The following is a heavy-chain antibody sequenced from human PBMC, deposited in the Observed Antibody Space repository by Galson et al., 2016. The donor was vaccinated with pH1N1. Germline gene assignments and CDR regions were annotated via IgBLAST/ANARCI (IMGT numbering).Heavy chain of an antibody. V-gene: IGHV3-30*18. CDR1: GFTFSSYG. CDR3: AKPICGSGGFYP. CDR2: ISYDGSKK. J-gene: IGHJ5*02. Sequence: SLRLSCAASGFTFSSYGMHWVRQAPGKGLEWVAVISYDGSKKYYADSVKGRFTISRDNSKNTLYLQMNSLRAEDTAVYYCAKPICGSGGFYPWGQGTLVTVSS. D-gene: IGHD3-10*01.